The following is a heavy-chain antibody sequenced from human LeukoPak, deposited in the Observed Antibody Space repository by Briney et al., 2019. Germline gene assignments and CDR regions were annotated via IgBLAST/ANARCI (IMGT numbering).Heavy chain of an antibody. CDR2: MSPSGGST. CDR1: GYSFTTYY. D-gene: IGHD1-26*01. Sequence: GGSVKVSCKASGYSFTTYYIHWVRQAPGQGLEWMGVMSPSGGSTSYAQKFQGRVTMTRDTSTSTVYMELSSLRSEDTALYYCARDSVGASYFFDYWGEGTLVTV. CDR3: ARDSVGASYFFDY. V-gene: IGHV1-46*01. J-gene: IGHJ4*02.